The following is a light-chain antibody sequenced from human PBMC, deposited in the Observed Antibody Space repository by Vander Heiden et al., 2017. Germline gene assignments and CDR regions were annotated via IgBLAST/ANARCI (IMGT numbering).Light chain of an antibody. CDR2: QDR. CDR1: KLGDKY. Sequence: SYELAQPPSVSVSPGQTASITYSGDKLGDKYACWYQQKPGQSPVLVIYQDRKRPSGIPERFSGSNSGNTATLTISGTQARDEADYYCQAWDSSTVVFGGGTKLTVL. CDR3: QAWDSSTVV. V-gene: IGLV3-1*01. J-gene: IGLJ2*01.